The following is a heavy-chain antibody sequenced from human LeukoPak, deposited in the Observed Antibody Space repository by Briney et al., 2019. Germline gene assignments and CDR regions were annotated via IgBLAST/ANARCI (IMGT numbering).Heavy chain of an antibody. Sequence: GGSLRLSCAASGFDFCAYEMNWVRQAPGKGLECVAYFAGSDTTKYYADSVRGRFTISRDNAKKSLYLQMNSLRAEDTALYYCTTLGYHLDSWGQGTLVTVSS. V-gene: IGHV3-48*03. D-gene: IGHD3-22*01. J-gene: IGHJ4*02. CDR3: TTLGYHLDS. CDR1: GFDFCAYE. CDR2: FAGSDTTK.